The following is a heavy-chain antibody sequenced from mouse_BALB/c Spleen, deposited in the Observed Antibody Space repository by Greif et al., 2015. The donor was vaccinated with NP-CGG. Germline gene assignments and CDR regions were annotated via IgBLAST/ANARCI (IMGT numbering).Heavy chain of an antibody. CDR2: IDPANGNT. CDR3: ARARPYYAMDY. J-gene: IGHJ4*01. Sequence: EVQLQQSGAELVKPGASVKLSCTASGFNINDTYMHWVKQRPEQGLEWIGRIDPANGNTKYDPKFQGKATITADTSSNTAYLQLSSLTSEDTAVYYCARARPYYAMDYWGQGTSVTVSS. D-gene: IGHD3-1*01. V-gene: IGHV14-3*02. CDR1: GFNINDTY.